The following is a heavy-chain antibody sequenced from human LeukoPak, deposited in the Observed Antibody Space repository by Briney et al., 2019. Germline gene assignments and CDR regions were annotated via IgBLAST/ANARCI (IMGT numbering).Heavy chain of an antibody. CDR3: ARDSRNDFDFQH. CDR1: GLTFSRYW. V-gene: IGHV3-74*03. D-gene: IGHD2-21*02. CDR2: INGVGSST. J-gene: IGHJ1*01. Sequence: GGSLRLSCAASGLTFSRYWMHWVRQAPGKGLMWVSRINGVGSSTTYADPVKGRFTISRDNSKNTLYLQMNSLRAEDTAVYYCARDSRNDFDFQHWGQGTLVTVSS.